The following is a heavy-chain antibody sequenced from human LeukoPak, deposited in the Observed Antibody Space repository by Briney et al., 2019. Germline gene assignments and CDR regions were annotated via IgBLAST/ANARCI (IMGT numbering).Heavy chain of an antibody. Sequence: GGSLRLSCAASGFTFNDYYMSWIRQAPGKGLEWLPYINIGGTNTHYADSVKGRFTISRDNAKKSLYLEMNNLRAEDTAVYYCATDGAGFDTWGQGVLVTVSS. CDR1: GFTFNDYY. CDR3: ATDGAGFDT. V-gene: IGHV3-11*01. J-gene: IGHJ5*02. CDR2: INIGGTNT.